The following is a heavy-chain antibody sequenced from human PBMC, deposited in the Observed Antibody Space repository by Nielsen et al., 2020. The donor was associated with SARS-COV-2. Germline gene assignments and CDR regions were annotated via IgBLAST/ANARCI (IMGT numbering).Heavy chain of an antibody. CDR1: GFTFSSYD. CDR2: ISYAGTYE. V-gene: IGHV3-30*03. CDR3: ARVYGEYADYFDN. D-gene: IGHD4/OR15-4a*01. J-gene: IGHJ4*02. Sequence: GGSLRLSCAASGFTFSSYDMHWVRQAPGKGLEWVAVISYAGTYEDYADSVKGRFTISRDNSKDTLFLRMNSQRGDDTAVYYCARVYGEYADYFDNWGQGTLVTVSS.